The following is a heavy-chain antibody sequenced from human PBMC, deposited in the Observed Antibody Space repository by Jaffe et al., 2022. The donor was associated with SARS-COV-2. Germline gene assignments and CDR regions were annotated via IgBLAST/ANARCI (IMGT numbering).Heavy chain of an antibody. J-gene: IGHJ2*01. CDR2: IFHSGST. V-gene: IGHV4-38-2*02. CDR1: GYSISSGYY. Sequence: QVQLQESGPGLVKPSETLSLTCTVSGYSISSGYYWGWIRQTPGKGLEWIGSIFHSGSTYYNSSLKSRVTISVDTSQNQFSLRLSSVTASDTAVYYCARSLISYYYDSSGYINYYFDLWGRGTLVTVSS. D-gene: IGHD3-22*01. CDR3: ARSLISYYYDSSGYINYYFDL.